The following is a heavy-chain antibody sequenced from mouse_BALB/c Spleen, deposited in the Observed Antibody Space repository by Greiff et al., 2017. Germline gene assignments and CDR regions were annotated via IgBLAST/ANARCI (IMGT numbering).Heavy chain of an antibody. CDR1: GFTFSSYA. D-gene: IGHD2-4*01. V-gene: IGHV5-6-5*01. CDR2: ISSGGST. CDR3: ARGGGIYYDYDGYFDY. J-gene: IGHJ2*01. Sequence: EVKVVESGGGLVKPGGSLKLSCAASGFTFSSYAMSWVRQTPEKRLEWVASISSGGSTYYPDSVKGRFTISRDNARNILYLQMSSLRSEDTAMYYCARGGGIYYDYDGYFDYWGQGTTLTVSS.